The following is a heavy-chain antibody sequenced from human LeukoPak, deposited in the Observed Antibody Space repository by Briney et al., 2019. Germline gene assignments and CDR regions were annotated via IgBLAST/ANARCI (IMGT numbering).Heavy chain of an antibody. J-gene: IGHJ4*02. CDR1: GGTFSSYA. D-gene: IGHD3-3*01. Sequence: SVKVSCKASGGTFSSYAISWVRQAPGQGLEWMGGIIPIFGTANYAQKFQGRVTITADESTSTAYMELSSLRSEDTAVYYCARDTSRYDFWSGYYTTTPNFDYWGQGTLVTVSS. V-gene: IGHV1-69*13. CDR3: ARDTSRYDFWSGYYTTTPNFDY. CDR2: IIPIFGTA.